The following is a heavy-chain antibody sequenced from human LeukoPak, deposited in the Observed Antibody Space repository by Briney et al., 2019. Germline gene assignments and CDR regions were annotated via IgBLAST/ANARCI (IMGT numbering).Heavy chain of an antibody. CDR2: IYHSGST. CDR3: ARGGESSLPLDY. Sequence: SGTLSLTCAVSGASISSSYWWSWVRQPPGKGLEWIGEIYHSGSTNYSPSLQSRVTTSVDTSKNQFSLKLSSVTAADTAVYYCARGGESSLPLDYWGQGTLVTVSS. D-gene: IGHD6-13*01. J-gene: IGHJ4*02. V-gene: IGHV4-4*02. CDR1: GASISSSYW.